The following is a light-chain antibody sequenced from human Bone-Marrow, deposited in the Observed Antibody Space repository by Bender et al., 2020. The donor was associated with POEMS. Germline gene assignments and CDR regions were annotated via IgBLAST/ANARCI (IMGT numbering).Light chain of an antibody. V-gene: IGLV3-21*02. CDR2: DDS. CDR1: NIGDKN. Sequence: SYVLTQTPSVSVAPGQTATISCGGNNIGDKNVHWYQQKPGQAPVVVVYDDSDRPSGIPERVSGSNSGNTATLTISRVEVGDEADYYCQVWDSGSDQYVVFGGGTKRTVL. J-gene: IGLJ2*01. CDR3: QVWDSGSDQYVV.